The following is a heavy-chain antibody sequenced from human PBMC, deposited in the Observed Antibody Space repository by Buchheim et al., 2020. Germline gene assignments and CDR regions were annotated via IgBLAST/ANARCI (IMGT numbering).Heavy chain of an antibody. D-gene: IGHD3-10*01. Sequence: QVQSVESGGGVVQPGRSLRLSCAASGFTFSSYGMHWVRQAPGKGLEWVAVISYDGSNKYYADSVKGRFTISRDNSKNTLYLQMNSLRAEDTAVYYCAKGTSGYYGSGSRYYYYYGMDVWGQGTT. J-gene: IGHJ6*02. V-gene: IGHV3-30*18. CDR1: GFTFSSYG. CDR3: AKGTSGYYGSGSRYYYYYGMDV. CDR2: ISYDGSNK.